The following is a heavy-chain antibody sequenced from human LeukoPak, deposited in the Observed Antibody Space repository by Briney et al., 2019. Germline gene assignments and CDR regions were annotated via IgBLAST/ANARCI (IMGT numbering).Heavy chain of an antibody. V-gene: IGHV3-30*03. Sequence: PGGSLRLSCAASGFTFSSYGMHWVRQAPGKGLEWVAVISYDGSNKYYADSVKGRFTISRDNSKNTLYLQMNSLRAEDTAVYYCASDSPGYDSGSYFAYWGQGTLVTFSS. D-gene: IGHD2-15*01. CDR3: ASDSPGYDSGSYFAY. CDR2: ISYDGSNK. CDR1: GFTFSSYG. J-gene: IGHJ4*02.